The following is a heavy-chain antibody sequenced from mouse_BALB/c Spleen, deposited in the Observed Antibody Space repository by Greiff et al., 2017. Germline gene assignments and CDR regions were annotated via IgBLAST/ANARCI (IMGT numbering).Heavy chain of an antibody. V-gene: IGHV1S127*01. J-gene: IGHJ4*01. D-gene: IGHD2-10*02. CDR2: IDPSNSET. CDR3: ARSEYGNYSYYAMDY. Sequence: QVQLQQSGPELVRPGASVKMSCKASGYTFTSYWMHWVKQRPGQGLEWIGMIDPSNSETRLNQKFKGKATLTVDKSSSTAYMQLKSLTSEDSAVYYCARSEYGNYSYYAMDYWGQGTSVTVSS. CDR1: GYTFTSYW.